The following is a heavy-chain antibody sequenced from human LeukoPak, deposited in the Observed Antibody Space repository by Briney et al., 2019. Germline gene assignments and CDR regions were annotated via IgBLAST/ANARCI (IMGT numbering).Heavy chain of an antibody. V-gene: IGHV1-24*01. CDR1: GYTLTELP. Sequence: ASVKVSCKVSGYTLTELPIHWVRQAPGKGLEWMGGFDPDDGETVYAQMFQGRVTMTEDTSSDTASMELSSLRSEDTAVYYCATGTSGSYYVGIVRPIDYWGQETLVTVSS. CDR2: FDPDDGET. J-gene: IGHJ4*02. D-gene: IGHD1-26*01. CDR3: ATGTSGSYYVGIVRPIDY.